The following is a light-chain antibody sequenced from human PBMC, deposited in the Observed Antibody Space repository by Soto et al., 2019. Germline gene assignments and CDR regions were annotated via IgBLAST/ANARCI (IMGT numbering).Light chain of an antibody. J-gene: IGKJ3*01. V-gene: IGKV3-11*01. CDR1: QSVSSY. CDR3: QQRSNGT. CDR2: DAS. Sequence: EIVLTQSPATLSLSPGARATLSCRASQSVSSYLAWYQQKPGQAPRLLIYDASNRATGIPARFSGSGSGTDFTLTISSLEPEDFAVYYCQQRSNGTFGPGTKVDIK.